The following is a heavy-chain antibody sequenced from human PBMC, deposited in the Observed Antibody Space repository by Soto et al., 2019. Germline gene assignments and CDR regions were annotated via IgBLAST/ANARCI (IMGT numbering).Heavy chain of an antibody. V-gene: IGHV3-23*01. J-gene: IGHJ6*02. D-gene: IGHD3-10*01. CDR2: INYSGRTT. Sequence: EVQLLESGGGLVQPGGSLRLSCETSGFSFNTYAMTWVRQAPGMGLEWVAVINYSGRTTFHAQSVKGRFTISRDNPRDTVFLQMDTLRAEDTAVSFCVKQRGSRNTYYYRMDAWGLGTTVIVSS. CDR1: GFSFNTYA. CDR3: VKQRGSRNTYYYRMDA.